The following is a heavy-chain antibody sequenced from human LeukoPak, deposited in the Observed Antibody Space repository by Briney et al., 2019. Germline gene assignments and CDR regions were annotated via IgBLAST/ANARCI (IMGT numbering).Heavy chain of an antibody. CDR3: AELGITMIGGV. CDR1: GFTFSSYA. Sequence: GGSLRLSCAASGFTFSSYAMHWVRQAPGKGLGWVAVISYDGSNKYYADSVKGRFTISRDNSKNTLYLQMNSLRAEDTAVYYCAELGITMIGGVWGKGTTVTISS. J-gene: IGHJ6*04. V-gene: IGHV3-30*04. CDR2: ISYDGSNK. D-gene: IGHD3-10*02.